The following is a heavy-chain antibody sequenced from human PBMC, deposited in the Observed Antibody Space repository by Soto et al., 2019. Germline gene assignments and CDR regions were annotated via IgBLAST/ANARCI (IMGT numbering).Heavy chain of an antibody. Sequence: GGSLRLSCAASGFTFSSYWMHWVRQAPGKGLVWVSRINGDGGSTSCADSVKGRLTISRDTAKNTLYLQMNSLRAEDTAVYYCARDHGYCSGGSCSDDDFDMWRQGTMVTVSS. V-gene: IGHV3-74*01. CDR2: INGDGGST. J-gene: IGHJ3*02. D-gene: IGHD2-15*01. CDR1: GFTFSSYW. CDR3: ARDHGYCSGGSCSDDDFDM.